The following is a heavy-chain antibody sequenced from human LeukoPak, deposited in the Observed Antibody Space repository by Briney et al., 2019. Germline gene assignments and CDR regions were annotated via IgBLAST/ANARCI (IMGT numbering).Heavy chain of an antibody. D-gene: IGHD2-15*01. Sequence: SQTLSLTCIVSGGSISSGDYYWSWIRQPPGKGLEWIGYIYYSGSTYYNPSLKSRVTISVDTSKNQFSLKLSSVTAADTAVYYCARLLLGYCSGGSCYSYWFDPWGQGTLVTVSS. CDR1: GGSISSGDYY. J-gene: IGHJ5*02. CDR3: ARLLLGYCSGGSCYSYWFDP. V-gene: IGHV4-30-4*01. CDR2: IYYSGST.